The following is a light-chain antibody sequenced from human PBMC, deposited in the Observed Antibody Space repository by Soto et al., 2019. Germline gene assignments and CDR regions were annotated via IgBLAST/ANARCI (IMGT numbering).Light chain of an antibody. CDR3: CSYAVRDTFYV. CDR1: SNDVGAYNY. J-gene: IGLJ1*01. V-gene: IGLV2-11*01. CDR2: DVS. Sequence: QSVLTQPRSVSGSPGQSVIISCAGTSNDVGAYNYVSWYQQHPGKAPKLVIYDVSKRPSGVPARFSGSKSGNTASLTISGLQADDEADYFCCSYAVRDTFYVFGTGTQLTVL.